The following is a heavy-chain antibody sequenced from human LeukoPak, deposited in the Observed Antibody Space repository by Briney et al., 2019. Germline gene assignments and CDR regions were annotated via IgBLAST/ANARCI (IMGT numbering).Heavy chain of an antibody. D-gene: IGHD1-1*01. CDR3: AKAAVYSVNWTPFDD. V-gene: IGHV3-30*18. J-gene: IGHJ4*02. Sequence: GGSLRLSCAASGFTFSIYGMHWVRQAPGKGLEWVALFSADGINIYYADSVKGRFTISRDNSKNMLYLQMNSLRAEDTAVYYCAKAAVYSVNWTPFDDWGLGTFVTVSS. CDR2: FSADGINI. CDR1: GFTFSIYG.